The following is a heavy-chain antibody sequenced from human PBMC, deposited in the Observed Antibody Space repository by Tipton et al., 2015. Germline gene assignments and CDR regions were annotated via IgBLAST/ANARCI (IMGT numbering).Heavy chain of an antibody. CDR2: IYSGGST. J-gene: IGHJ4*02. CDR1: GFTVSSNY. CDR3: ARQEGTGVYFYFDY. V-gene: IGHV3-53*01. D-gene: IGHD5/OR15-5a*01. Sequence: GSLRLSCAASGFTVSSNYMSWVRQAPGKGLEWVSVIYSGGSTYYADSVKGRFTISRDNAKNSLYLQMNSLRAEDTAFYYCARQEGTGVYFYFDYWGQGTPVTVSS.